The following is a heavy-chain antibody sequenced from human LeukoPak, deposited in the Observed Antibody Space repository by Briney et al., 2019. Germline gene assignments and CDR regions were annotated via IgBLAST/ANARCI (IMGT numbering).Heavy chain of an antibody. CDR3: TTVVTVYHYYSYMDV. CDR1: RFTFNDAW. V-gene: IGHV3-15*01. D-gene: IGHD2-21*02. J-gene: IGHJ6*03. Sequence: GGSLRLSCAASRFTFNDAWMSWVRQAPGKGLEWLGHIKSKTDGGTTDYAAPVKGRFSISRDDSKNTLYLQMNSLKTEDPGVYFCTTVVTVYHYYSYMDVWGKGTTVTVSS. CDR2: IKSKTDGGTT.